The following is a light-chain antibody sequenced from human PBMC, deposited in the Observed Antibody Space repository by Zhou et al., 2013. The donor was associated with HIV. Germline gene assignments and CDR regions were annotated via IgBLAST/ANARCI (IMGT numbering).Light chain of an antibody. Sequence: QSVVTQPPSASGTPGQRVTISCSGSSSNIGNNNVNWYQQLPGTAPKLLIYRNNQRPSGVPDRFSGSKSGTSASLAISGLQSEDEADYYCLSYAGSNIFFFGTGTKVTVL. J-gene: IGLJ1*01. V-gene: IGLV1-44*01. CDR2: RNN. CDR3: LSYAGSNIFF. CDR1: SSNIGNNN.